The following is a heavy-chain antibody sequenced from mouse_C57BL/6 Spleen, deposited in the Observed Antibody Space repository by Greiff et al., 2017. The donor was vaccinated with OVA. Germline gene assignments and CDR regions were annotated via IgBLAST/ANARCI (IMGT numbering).Heavy chain of an antibody. J-gene: IGHJ1*03. CDR1: GYAFSSYW. V-gene: IGHV1-80*01. D-gene: IGHD2-2*01. CDR3: ARSDGYGGYFDV. Sequence: QVQLQQSGAELVKPGASVKISCKASGYAFSSYWMNWVKQRPGKGLEWIGQIYPGDGDTNYNGKFKGKATLTADKSSSTAYMQLSSLTSEDSAVYFCARSDGYGGYFDVWGTGTTVTVSS. CDR2: IYPGDGDT.